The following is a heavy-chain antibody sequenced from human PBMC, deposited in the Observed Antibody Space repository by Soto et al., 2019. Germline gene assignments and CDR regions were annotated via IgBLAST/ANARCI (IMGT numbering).Heavy chain of an antibody. CDR1: GFSLSADGVG. CDR2: IYWDDDK. D-gene: IGHD2-2*01. CDR3: AHAYGGTSWPNDAFDV. J-gene: IGHJ3*01. V-gene: IGHV2-5*02. Sequence: QITLKESGPPLVKPTQTLTLTCTFSGFSLSADGVGVGWIRQPPGKALEWLALIYWDDDKRYRPSLKSRLTITKDTSKHHVLLTITNMDPVDTATYSCAHAYGGTSWPNDAFDVWGQGTVVTVSS.